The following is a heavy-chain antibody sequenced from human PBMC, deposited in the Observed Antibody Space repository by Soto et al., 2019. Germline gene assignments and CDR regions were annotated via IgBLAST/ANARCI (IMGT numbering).Heavy chain of an antibody. CDR3: AKDHYYGSGSYSPKYYYYGMDV. CDR2: ISYDGSNK. CDR1: GFTFSSYG. J-gene: IGHJ6*02. Sequence: QVQRVESGGGVVQPGRSLRLSCAASGFTFSSYGMHWVRQAPGKGLEWVAVISYDGSNKYYADSVKGRFTISRDNSKNTLYLQMNSLRAEDTAVYYCAKDHYYGSGSYSPKYYYYGMDVWGQGTTVTVSS. V-gene: IGHV3-30*18. D-gene: IGHD3-10*01.